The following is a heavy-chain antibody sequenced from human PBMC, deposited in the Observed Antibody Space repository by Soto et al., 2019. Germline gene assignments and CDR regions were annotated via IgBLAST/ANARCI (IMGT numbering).Heavy chain of an antibody. Sequence: PSETLSLTCAVYGGSFSGYYWSWIRQPPGKGLEWIGEINHSGSTNYNPSLKSRVTISVDTSKNQFSLKLSSVTAADTAVYYFARRGRYFGPYTFDYWGQGALVTVTS. V-gene: IGHV4-34*01. CDR3: ARRGRYFGPYTFDY. J-gene: IGHJ4*02. D-gene: IGHD3-9*01. CDR2: INHSGST. CDR1: GGSFSGYY.